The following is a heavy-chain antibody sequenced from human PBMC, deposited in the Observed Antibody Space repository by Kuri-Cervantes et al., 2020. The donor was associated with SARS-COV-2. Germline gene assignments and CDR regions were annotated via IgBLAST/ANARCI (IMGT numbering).Heavy chain of an antibody. V-gene: IGHV4-59*08. Sequence: AGSLTLSCTVSGGSISSYYWSWIRQPPGKGLEWIGYIYYSGSTNYNPSLKSRVAMSVDTSRNQLSLNLTSVTAAVTAVYYCARQQWLKANWFDPWGQGTLVTVSS. CDR1: GGSISSYY. CDR2: IYYSGST. D-gene: IGHD6-19*01. CDR3: ARQQWLKANWFDP. J-gene: IGHJ5*02.